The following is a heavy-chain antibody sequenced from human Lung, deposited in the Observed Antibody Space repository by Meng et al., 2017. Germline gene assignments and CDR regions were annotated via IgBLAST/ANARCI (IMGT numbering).Heavy chain of an antibody. CDR3: ARGPTTMAHDFDY. D-gene: IGHD4-11*01. J-gene: IGHJ4*02. CDR2: INHSGST. V-gene: IGHV4-34*01. Sequence: QVRLQQWGAGLLKPSAPLSPTCVVSGGSFSDYYWSWIRQPPGKGLEWIGEINHSGSTNYNPSLESRATISVDTSQNNLSLKLSSVTAADSAVYYCARGPTTMAHDFDYWGQGTLVTVSS. CDR1: GGSFSDYY.